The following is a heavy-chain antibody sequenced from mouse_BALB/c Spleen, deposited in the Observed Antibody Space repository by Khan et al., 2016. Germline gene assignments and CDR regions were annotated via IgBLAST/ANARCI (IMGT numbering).Heavy chain of an antibody. CDR3: TTGFAY. Sequence: EVKLEESGGGLVQPGGSMKLSCVASGFTFSNYWMNWVRQSPEKGLEWVAEIRLKSNNYATHYAESMKGRFTISRDDSKSSVYLQMNNLRAEDTGIYYCTTGFAYWGQGTLVTVSA. V-gene: IGHV6-6*02. CDR2: IRLKSNNYAT. CDR1: GFTFSNYW. J-gene: IGHJ3*01.